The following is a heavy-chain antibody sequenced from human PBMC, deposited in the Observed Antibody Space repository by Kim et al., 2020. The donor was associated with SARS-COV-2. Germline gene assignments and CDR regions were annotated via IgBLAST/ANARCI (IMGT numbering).Heavy chain of an antibody. CDR3: AKDGLQRYYGMDV. J-gene: IGHJ6*02. V-gene: IGHV3-43*01. D-gene: IGHD4-4*01. Sequence: YADSVKGRFTISRDNSKNSLYLQMNRLRTEDTALYYCAKDGLQRYYGMDVWGQGTTVTVSS.